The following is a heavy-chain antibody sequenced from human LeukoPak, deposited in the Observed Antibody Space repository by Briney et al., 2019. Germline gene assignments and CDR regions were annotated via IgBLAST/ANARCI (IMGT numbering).Heavy chain of an antibody. CDR2: ISSSTTAI. CDR1: GFTFSDSS. J-gene: IGHJ4*02. Sequence: GGSLRLSCAASGFTFSDSSMNWVRQAPGKGLEWVSYISSSTTAIRYAEPVKGRFTISRDNAKNLVYLQMNSLRDDDTAVYYCARDVDSSSWYCLDSWGRGTLVTVSS. CDR3: ARDVDSSSWYCLDS. V-gene: IGHV3-48*02. D-gene: IGHD6-13*01.